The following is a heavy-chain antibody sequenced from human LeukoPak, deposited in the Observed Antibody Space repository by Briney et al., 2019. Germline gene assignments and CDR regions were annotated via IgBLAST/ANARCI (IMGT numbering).Heavy chain of an antibody. CDR1: GASISGYY. CDR3: AGTGLFFDY. J-gene: IGHJ4*02. V-gene: IGHV4-59*01. CDR2: MYYSGGT. Sequence: PSETPSLTCRVSGASISGYYWSWIRQPPGKGLEWIGHMYYSGGTTYNPSLKSRVSISLDTSKKHFSLKLSSVTAADTAVYYCAGTGLFFDYWSQGTLVTVSS. D-gene: IGHD7-27*01.